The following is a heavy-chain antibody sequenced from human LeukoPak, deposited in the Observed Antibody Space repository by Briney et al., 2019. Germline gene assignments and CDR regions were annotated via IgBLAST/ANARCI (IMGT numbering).Heavy chain of an antibody. CDR2: ISSSSSYI. D-gene: IGHD2-15*01. Sequence: TGGSLRLSCAASGFTFSSYSMNWVRQAPGKGLEWVSSISSSSSYIYYADSVKGRFTISRDNAKNSLYLQMNSLRAEDTAVYYCAADPDYCSGGSCYPRWFDPWGQGTLVTVSS. V-gene: IGHV3-21*04. CDR1: GFTFSSYS. CDR3: AADPDYCSGGSCYPRWFDP. J-gene: IGHJ5*02.